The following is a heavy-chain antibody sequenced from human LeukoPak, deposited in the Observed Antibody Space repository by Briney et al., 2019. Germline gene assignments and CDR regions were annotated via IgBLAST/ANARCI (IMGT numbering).Heavy chain of an antibody. D-gene: IGHD3-10*01. CDR3: ARVATMVRGVIIIGFDY. CDR1: GFTFSSYW. Sequence: GGSLRLSCAASGFTFSSYWMSWVRQAPGRGLEWVANIKQDGSEKYYVDSVKGRFTISRDNAKNSLYLQMNSLRAEDTAVYYCARVATMVRGVIIIGFDYWGQGTLVTVSS. J-gene: IGHJ4*02. CDR2: IKQDGSEK. V-gene: IGHV3-7*01.